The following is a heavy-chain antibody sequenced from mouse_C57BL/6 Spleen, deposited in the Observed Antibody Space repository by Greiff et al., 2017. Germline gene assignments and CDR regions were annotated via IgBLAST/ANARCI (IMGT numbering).Heavy chain of an antibody. D-gene: IGHD2-5*01. CDR2: ISSGSSTI. CDR1: GFTFSDYG. J-gene: IGHJ2*01. V-gene: IGHV5-17*01. Sequence: EVKLMESGGGLVKPGGSLKLSCAASGFTFSDYGMHWVRQAPEKGLEWVAYISSGSSTIYYADTVKGRFTISRDNAKNTLFLQMTSLRSADTAMYYCSIVTTGYWGQGTTLTVSS. CDR3: SIVTTGY.